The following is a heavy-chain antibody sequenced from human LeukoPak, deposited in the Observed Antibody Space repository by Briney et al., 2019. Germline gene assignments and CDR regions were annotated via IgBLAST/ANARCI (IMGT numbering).Heavy chain of an antibody. D-gene: IGHD6-19*01. CDR2: INYSEGA. V-gene: IGHV4-39*07. CDR3: ARVIAVAGKEGNVY. Sequence: SETLSLTCTVSGGSITSYSCYWAWFRQSPGKGLEWIGSINYSEGANYHPSLKSRVSMSVDTSKNQFSLKLSSVTAADTAVYYCARVIAVAGKEGNVYWGQGTLVTVSS. CDR1: GGSITSYSCY. J-gene: IGHJ4*02.